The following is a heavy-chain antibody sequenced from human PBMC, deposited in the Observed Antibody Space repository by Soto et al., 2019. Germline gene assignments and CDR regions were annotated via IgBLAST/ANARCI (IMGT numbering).Heavy chain of an antibody. V-gene: IGHV5-51*01. CDR1: GYSFTSYW. CDR2: IYPGDSDT. CDR3: ARRYNNRRMGV. D-gene: IGHD5-18*01. Sequence: GESLKISCKGSGYSFTSYWIGWVRQMPGKGLEWMGIIYPGDSDTRYSPSFPGQVTISAGKAISTAYLQWYSLKASYTAMYCCARRYNNRRMGVWGQGTTVTVAS. J-gene: IGHJ6*01.